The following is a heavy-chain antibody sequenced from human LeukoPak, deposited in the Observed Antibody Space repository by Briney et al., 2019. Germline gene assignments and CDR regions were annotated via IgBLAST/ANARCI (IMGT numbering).Heavy chain of an antibody. CDR1: GFTFSSYS. V-gene: IGHV3-21*04. J-gene: IGHJ4*02. D-gene: IGHD3-22*01. Sequence: PGGSLRLSCAASGFTFSSYSMNWVRQAPGKGLEWVSSISSSSSYIYYADSVKGRFTISRDNAKNSLYLQMNSLRAGDTAVYYCARVMTYYYDSSGYSDYWGQETLVTVSS. CDR2: ISSSSSYI. CDR3: ARVMTYYYDSSGYSDY.